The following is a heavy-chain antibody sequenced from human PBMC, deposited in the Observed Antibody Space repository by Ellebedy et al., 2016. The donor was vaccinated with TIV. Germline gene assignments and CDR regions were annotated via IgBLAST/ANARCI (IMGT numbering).Heavy chain of an antibody. CDR3: AGGTVTTWRDSYGMDV. CDR2: IYSGGST. J-gene: IGHJ6*02. D-gene: IGHD4-17*01. Sequence: GGSLRLSCAASGFTVSSNYMSWVRQAPGKGLEWVSVIYSGGSTYYVDSVKGRFTIPRDNSKNTLYLQMNSLRAEDTAVYYCAGGTVTTWRDSYGMDVWGQGTTVTVSS. CDR1: GFTVSSNY. V-gene: IGHV3-53*01.